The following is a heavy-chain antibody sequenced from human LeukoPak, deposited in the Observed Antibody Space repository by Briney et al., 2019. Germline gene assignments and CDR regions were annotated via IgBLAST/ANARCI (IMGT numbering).Heavy chain of an antibody. Sequence: GGSLRLSCAASGFTFSGSAMHWVRQASGKGLEWVGRIRSKANSYATAYAASVKGRFTISRDDSKNTAYLQMNSLKTEDTAVYYCTRVGYTSGWPDYWGQGTLVTVSS. D-gene: IGHD6-19*01. CDR1: GFTFSGSA. J-gene: IGHJ4*02. V-gene: IGHV3-73*01. CDR2: IRSKANSYAT. CDR3: TRVGYTSGWPDY.